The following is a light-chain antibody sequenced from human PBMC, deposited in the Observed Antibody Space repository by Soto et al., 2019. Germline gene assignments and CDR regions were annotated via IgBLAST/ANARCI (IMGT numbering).Light chain of an antibody. CDR1: QSVSTN. CDR3: HQYNNWPRT. J-gene: IGKJ1*01. Sequence: EIVMTQSPATLSVSPGERATLSCRASQSVSTNLAWYQQKPGQAPRLLIYRASTRATGIPARFSGSGSGTEFTLTISSLQSEDFAVFYCHQYNNWPRTFGQGTKVDIK. V-gene: IGKV3-15*01. CDR2: RAS.